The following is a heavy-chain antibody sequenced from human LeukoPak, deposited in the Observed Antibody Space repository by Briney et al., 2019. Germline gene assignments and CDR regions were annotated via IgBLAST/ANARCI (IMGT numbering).Heavy chain of an antibody. CDR3: ARDLEGGYAPYYYFDY. Sequence: GRSLTLSCAASGFTFSSYRMHWLRQAPGKGLEWVAVIWYDGSNKYYADSVKGRFTISRDNSKNTLYLQMNSLRAEDTAVYYCARDLEGGYAPYYYFDYWGQGTLVTVSS. CDR1: GFTFSSYR. V-gene: IGHV3-33*01. D-gene: IGHD2-2*01. CDR2: IWYDGSNK. J-gene: IGHJ4*02.